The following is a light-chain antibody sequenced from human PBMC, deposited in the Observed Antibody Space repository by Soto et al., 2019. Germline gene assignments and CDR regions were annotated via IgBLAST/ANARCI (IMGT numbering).Light chain of an antibody. Sequence: QSALTQPPSVSAAPGQKVTISCSGSSSNIGGNSVSWYQQLPGTAPKLLIYDVTNRPSGVSNRFSGSKSGNTASLTISGLQAEDEADYYCSSFTSSITYVFGTGTKVTVL. CDR2: DVT. J-gene: IGLJ1*01. V-gene: IGLV2-14*01. CDR3: SSFTSSITYV. CDR1: SSNIGGNS.